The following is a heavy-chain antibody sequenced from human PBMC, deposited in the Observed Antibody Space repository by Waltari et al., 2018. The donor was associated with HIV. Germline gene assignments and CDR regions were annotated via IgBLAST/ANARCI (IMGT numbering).Heavy chain of an antibody. CDR1: GGSISSSKW. D-gene: IGHD3-3*01. J-gene: IGHJ6*02. V-gene: IGHV4-4*02. CDR2: IYHSGST. CDR3: ARDQVAVFGVVISYYGMDV. Sequence: QVQLQESGPGLVKPSGTLSLTCAVSGGSISSSKWWSWVRQPPGKGLEWIGEIYHSGSTNYNPSLKSRVTISVDKSKNQFSLKLSSVTAADTAVYYCARDQVAVFGVVISYYGMDVWGQGTTVTVSS.